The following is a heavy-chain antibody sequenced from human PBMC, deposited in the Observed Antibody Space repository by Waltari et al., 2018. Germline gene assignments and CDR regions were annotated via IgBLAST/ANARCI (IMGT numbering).Heavy chain of an antibody. D-gene: IGHD2-8*01. J-gene: IGHJ3*02. CDR2: INWNRDSV. CDR3: AKKIDEVYGRDGLVYDGFDM. V-gene: IGHV3-9*01. Sequence: EVQLVESGGGLVQPGRSLRLSCAASGFTFDDYAMHWVRQAPGKGLGVVAGINWNRDSVAYGDAGKGRFTISRDNARNSLYLQLNSLTTEDTALYYCAKKIDEVYGRDGLVYDGFDMWGQGTMVTVSS. CDR1: GFTFDDYA.